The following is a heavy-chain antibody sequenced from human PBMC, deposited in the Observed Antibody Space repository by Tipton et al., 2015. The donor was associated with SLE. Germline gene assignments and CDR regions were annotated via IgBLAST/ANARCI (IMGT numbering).Heavy chain of an antibody. CDR1: GASINRGSYF. J-gene: IGHJ3*01. Sequence: TLSLTCTVSGASINRGSYFWTWTRQTAGKGLGWIGRIFVSGDTNYNPSLKSRVTMSVDSSKNQFSLTLMSVTAADTAVYFCARIIAGHGDAFDVWGQGTMVTVSS. V-gene: IGHV4-61*02. CDR2: IFVSGDT. CDR3: ARIIAGHGDAFDV.